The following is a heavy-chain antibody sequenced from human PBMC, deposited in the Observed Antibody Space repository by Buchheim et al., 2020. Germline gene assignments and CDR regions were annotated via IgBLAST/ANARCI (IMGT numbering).Heavy chain of an antibody. J-gene: IGHJ4*02. CDR2: IRSKAYGGTT. D-gene: IGHD6-19*01. CDR3: TRVSSGWDLFDY. Sequence: EVQLVESGGGLVQPGRSLRLSCTASGFTFGVYAMSWVRQAPGKGLEWVGFIRSKAYGGTTEYAASVKGRFTISRDDSKSIAYLQMNSLKTEDTAVYYCTRVSSGWDLFDYWGQGTL. CDR1: GFTFGVYA. V-gene: IGHV3-49*04.